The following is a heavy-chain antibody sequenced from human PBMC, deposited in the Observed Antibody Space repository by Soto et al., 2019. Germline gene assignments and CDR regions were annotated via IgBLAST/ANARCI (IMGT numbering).Heavy chain of an antibody. CDR1: GFTFNNAW. Sequence: EVQLVESGGGLVKPGGFLRLSCAASGFTFNNAWMNWVRQAPGKGLEWVGRIKSKSDGGTTDFAAPVKGRFTISRDDSKNTVYLQMTSLKAEDTPVSYCTTADCYKPFDCWGQGALVTVPP. J-gene: IGHJ4*02. V-gene: IGHV3-15*07. CDR2: IKSKSDGGTT. D-gene: IGHD2-21*01. CDR3: TTADCYKPFDC.